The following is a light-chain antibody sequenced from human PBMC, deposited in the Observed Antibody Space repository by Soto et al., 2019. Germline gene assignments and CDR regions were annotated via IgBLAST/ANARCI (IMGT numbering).Light chain of an antibody. CDR2: GAS. CDR1: QSVISNY. CDR3: QQSGSTPYT. Sequence: EVVLRQSPGTLSLSPGDRAILSCRASQSVISNYLAWYQQKVGQAPRLLIYGASSRATGIPDRFSGSGSGTDFTLTISRLEPDDFAMYYCQQSGSTPYTFGQGTRLEIK. J-gene: IGKJ2*01. V-gene: IGKV3-20*01.